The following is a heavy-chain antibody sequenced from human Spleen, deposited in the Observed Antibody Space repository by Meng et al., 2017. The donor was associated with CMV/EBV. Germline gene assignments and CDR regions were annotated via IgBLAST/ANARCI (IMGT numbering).Heavy chain of an antibody. Sequence: ASVKVSCKASGYTFTSYDINWVRQATGQGLEWMGWMNPNSGNTGYAQKFQGRVTITRNTSISTAYMELSSLRSEDTAVYYCAKLELSGSNPYYWGQGTLVTVSS. V-gene: IGHV1-8*03. CDR3: AKLELSGSNPYY. J-gene: IGHJ4*02. CDR2: MNPNSGNT. D-gene: IGHD1-26*01. CDR1: GYTFTSYD.